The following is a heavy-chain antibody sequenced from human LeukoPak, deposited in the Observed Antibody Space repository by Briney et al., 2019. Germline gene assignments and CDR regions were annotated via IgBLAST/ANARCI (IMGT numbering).Heavy chain of an antibody. V-gene: IGHV4-59*01. J-gene: IGHJ6*02. Sequence: SETLSLTCTVSGGSISSYYWSWIRQPPGKGLEWMGYIYYSGSTNYNPSLKSRVTISVDTSKNQFSLKLSSVTAADTAVYYCARAPAYYDFWSGGYGMDVWGQGTTVTVSS. CDR2: IYYSGST. CDR1: GGSISSYY. D-gene: IGHD3-3*01. CDR3: ARAPAYYDFWSGGYGMDV.